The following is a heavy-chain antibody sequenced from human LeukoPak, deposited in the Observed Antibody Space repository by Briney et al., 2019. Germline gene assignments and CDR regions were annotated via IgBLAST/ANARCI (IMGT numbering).Heavy chain of an antibody. CDR2: INTNSGGT. Sequence: ASVKVSCKASGYTFTGYYMHWVRPAPGQGLEWMGWINTNSGGTNYAQKLQGRGTMTRDTSISTAYMELSRLRSDDTAVYYCARGPQWFGELPTLHYWGQGTLVTVSS. V-gene: IGHV1-2*02. D-gene: IGHD3-10*01. CDR3: ARGPQWFGELPTLHY. J-gene: IGHJ4*02. CDR1: GYTFTGYY.